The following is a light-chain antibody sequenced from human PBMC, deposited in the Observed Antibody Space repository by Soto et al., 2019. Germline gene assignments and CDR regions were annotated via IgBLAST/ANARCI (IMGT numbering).Light chain of an antibody. CDR1: HSVSSSY. CDR3: QQYGSQPTIP. J-gene: IGKJ5*01. Sequence: EIVLTQSPGTLSLSPGERATLSCRASHSVSSSYLAWYKQKPGQAPRLIIYGASRNANGITDRFSGSGSGTDFTLPISSLEPEDFAVYDCQQYGSQPTIPSAQGTRLEIK. V-gene: IGKV3-20*01. CDR2: GAS.